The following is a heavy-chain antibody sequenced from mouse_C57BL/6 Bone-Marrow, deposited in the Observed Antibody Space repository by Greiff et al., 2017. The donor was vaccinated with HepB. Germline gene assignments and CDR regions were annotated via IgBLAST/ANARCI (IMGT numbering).Heavy chain of an antibody. CDR3: ANWYVDV. J-gene: IGHJ1*03. CDR1: GFTFSDYG. Sequence: EVHLVESGGGLVKPGGSLKLSCAASGFTFSDYGMHWVRQAPEKGLEWVAYISSGSSTIYYADTVKGRFTISRDNAKNTLFLQMTSLRSEDTAMDYCANWYVDVWGTGTTVTVSS. V-gene: IGHV5-17*01. CDR2: ISSGSSTI.